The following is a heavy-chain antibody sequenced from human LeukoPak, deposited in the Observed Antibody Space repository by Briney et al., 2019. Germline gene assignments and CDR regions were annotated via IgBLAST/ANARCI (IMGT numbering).Heavy chain of an antibody. CDR1: GYTFTNYD. V-gene: IGHV1-2*02. CDR2: INPNSGGT. CDR3: ARDVVAAAGSYYYYMDV. J-gene: IGHJ6*03. Sequence: ASVKASCKASGYTFTNYDINWVRQAPGQGLEWMGWINPNSGGTNYAQKFQGRVTMTRDTSISTAYMELSRLRSDDTAVYYCARDVVAAAGSYYYYMDVWGKGTTVTVSS. D-gene: IGHD6-13*01.